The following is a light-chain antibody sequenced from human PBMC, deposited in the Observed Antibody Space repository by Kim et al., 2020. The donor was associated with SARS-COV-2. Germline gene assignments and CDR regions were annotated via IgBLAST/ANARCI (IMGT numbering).Light chain of an antibody. J-gene: IGLJ2*01. V-gene: IGLV3-1*01. CDR3: QAWDSSTLVV. CDR1: KLGDEY. Sequence: VSPGQTGSITCSGDKLGDEYACWYQQKPGQSPVLVIYKDSKRPSGIPERFAGSNSGNTATLTISGTQAMDEADYYCQAWDSSTLVVFGGGTQLTVL. CDR2: KDS.